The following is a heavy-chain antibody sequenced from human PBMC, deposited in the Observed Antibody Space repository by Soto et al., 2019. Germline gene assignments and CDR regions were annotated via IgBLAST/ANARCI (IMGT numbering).Heavy chain of an antibody. CDR1: GFTFSGHT. CDR2: ISGSGGSP. Sequence: PGGSLRLSCAASGFTFSGHTMSWVRQAPGKGLEWVSAISGSGGSPSYADSVQGRFTISRDNPKNTLYLQMSSLRVEDTAIYYCAKARCTSNTCYVPDHWGQGTLVTVS. CDR3: AKARCTSNTCYVPDH. D-gene: IGHD2-15*01. V-gene: IGHV3-23*01. J-gene: IGHJ5*02.